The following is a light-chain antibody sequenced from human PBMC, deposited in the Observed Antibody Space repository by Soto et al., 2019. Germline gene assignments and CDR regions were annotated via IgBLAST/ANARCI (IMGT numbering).Light chain of an antibody. CDR2: AAS. V-gene: IGKV1-39*01. CDR1: QSISNH. Sequence: DIQMTQSTSSLSASVEGRFIITCRASQSISNHLNWYQQKPGKAPKLLIYAASTLQSGVPSRFSGSGSGTDFTLTISCLQSEDFATYYCQQYYSYPGTFGQGSKVAIK. CDR3: QQYYSYPGT. J-gene: IGKJ1*01.